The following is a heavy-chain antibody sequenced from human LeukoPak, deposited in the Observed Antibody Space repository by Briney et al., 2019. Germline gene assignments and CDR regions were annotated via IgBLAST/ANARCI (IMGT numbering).Heavy chain of an antibody. CDR3: ARLVEPAANPLWFGELLQGAGGDY. D-gene: IGHD3-10*01. CDR2: IYPGDSDT. Sequence: LGESLKISCKGSGYSFTSYWIGWVRQMPGKGLEWTGIIYPGDSDTRYSPSFQGQVTISADKSISTAYLQWSSLKASDTAMYYCARLVEPAANPLWFGELLQGAGGDYWGQGTLVTVSS. CDR1: GYSFTSYW. J-gene: IGHJ4*02. V-gene: IGHV5-51*01.